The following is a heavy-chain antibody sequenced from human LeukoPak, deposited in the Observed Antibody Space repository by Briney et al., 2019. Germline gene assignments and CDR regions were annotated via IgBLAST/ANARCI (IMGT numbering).Heavy chain of an antibody. CDR3: ASRYGSGGSCFFDY. Sequence: PSETLSLTCTVSGGSISSYYWSWIRQPPGKGLEWIGYIYNSGTTNYNPSLKSRVTMSVDTSKNRFSLKLSSVTAADTAIYHCASRYGSGGSCFFDYWGQGTLVTVSS. D-gene: IGHD2-15*01. V-gene: IGHV4-59*08. J-gene: IGHJ4*02. CDR2: IYNSGTT. CDR1: GGSISSYY.